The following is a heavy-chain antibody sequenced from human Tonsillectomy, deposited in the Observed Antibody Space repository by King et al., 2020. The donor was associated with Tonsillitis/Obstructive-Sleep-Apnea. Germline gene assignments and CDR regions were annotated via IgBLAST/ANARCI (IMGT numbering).Heavy chain of an antibody. CDR3: AREEGYYDSSGYYSGGGFDY. CDR2: ISSSGSTI. Sequence: VQLVESGGGLVQPGGSLRLSCAASGFTFSSYEMNWVRQAPGKGLEWVSYISSSGSTIYYADSVKGRFTISRDNAKNSLYLQMNSLRAEDTAVYYCAREEGYYDSSGYYSGGGFDYWGQGTLVTVSS. J-gene: IGHJ4*02. D-gene: IGHD3-22*01. CDR1: GFTFSSYE. V-gene: IGHV3-48*03.